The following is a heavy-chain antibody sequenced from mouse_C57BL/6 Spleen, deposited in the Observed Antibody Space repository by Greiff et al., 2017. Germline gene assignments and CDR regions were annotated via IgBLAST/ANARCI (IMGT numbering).Heavy chain of an antibody. Sequence: QVQLQQSGPELVKPGASVKISCKASGYAFSSSWMNWVKQRPGKGLEWIGRIYPGDGDTNYNGKFKGKATLTADKSSSTAYMQLSSLTSEDSAVYFCARRGDYYGSSSYYFDDWGQGTTLTVSS. CDR3: ARRGDYYGSSSYYFDD. D-gene: IGHD1-1*01. CDR2: IYPGDGDT. J-gene: IGHJ2*01. V-gene: IGHV1-82*01. CDR1: GYAFSSSW.